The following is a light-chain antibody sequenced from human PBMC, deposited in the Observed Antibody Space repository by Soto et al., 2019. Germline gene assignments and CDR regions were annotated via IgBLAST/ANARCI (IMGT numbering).Light chain of an antibody. J-gene: IGKJ2*01. Sequence: EIVLTQSPGTLSSSPGERATLSCRASQSVSSSYLAWYQQKPGQAPRLLIYGASSRATGIRDRFNGSGSGTDFTLTISRLEPEDFAVYYCQQYGSSPPYTVGQGTKLEI. V-gene: IGKV3-20*01. CDR3: QQYGSSPPYT. CDR1: QSVSSSY. CDR2: GAS.